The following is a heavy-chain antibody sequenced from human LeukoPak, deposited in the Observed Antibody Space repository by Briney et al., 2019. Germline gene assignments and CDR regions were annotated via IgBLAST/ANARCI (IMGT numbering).Heavy chain of an antibody. CDR3: ARRRPSSGGSWMYYGYYYYMDV. V-gene: IGHV1-18*04. D-gene: IGHD2-15*01. CDR1: GYTFTSYG. J-gene: IGHJ6*03. Sequence: ASVKVSCKASGYTFTSYGISWVRQAPGQGLEWMGWINAYSGNTNYAQKFQGRVTMTTDTSTSTAYMELSSLRSDDTAVYYCARRRPSSGGSWMYYGYYYYMDVWGKGTTVTVSS. CDR2: INAYSGNT.